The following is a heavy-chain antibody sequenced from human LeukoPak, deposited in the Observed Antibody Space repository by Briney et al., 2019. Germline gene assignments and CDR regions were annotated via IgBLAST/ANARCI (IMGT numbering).Heavy chain of an antibody. CDR3: ARALIVGAMGRSGAFDI. Sequence: ASVKVSCKASGYTFTSYYMHWVRQAPGQGLEWMGIINPSGGSTSYAQKFQGRVTMTRDTSTSTVYMELSSLRSEDTAVYYCARALIVGAMGRSGAFDIWGQGTMVTVSS. CDR1: GYTFTSYY. J-gene: IGHJ3*02. V-gene: IGHV1-46*01. D-gene: IGHD1-26*01. CDR2: INPSGGST.